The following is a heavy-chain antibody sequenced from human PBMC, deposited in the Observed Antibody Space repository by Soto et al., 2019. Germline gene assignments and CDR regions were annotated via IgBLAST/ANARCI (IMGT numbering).Heavy chain of an antibody. J-gene: IGHJ6*02. D-gene: IGHD6-19*01. CDR2: ISVYSGKT. CDR3: ARSAMAGDYYYYGMDV. Sequence: ASVKVSCKASGYTFSSYGITWVRQAPGQGLEWMGWISVYSGKTSYAQKLQDRVTMSTDTSTSTAYMELRSLRSDDTAFYYCARSAMAGDYYYYGMDVWGRGTTVPSP. V-gene: IGHV1-18*04. CDR1: GYTFSSYG.